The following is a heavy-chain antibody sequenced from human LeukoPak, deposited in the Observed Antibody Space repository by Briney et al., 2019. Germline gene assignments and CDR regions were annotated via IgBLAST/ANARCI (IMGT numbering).Heavy chain of an antibody. CDR2: IRYDGGNK. J-gene: IGHJ4*02. CDR1: GFTFSSYG. V-gene: IGHV3-33*08. Sequence: PGGSLRLSCAASGFTFSSYGMNWVRQAPGKGLEWVAFIRYDGGNKYYADSVKGRFTISRDSSKNTLYLQMNSLRAEDTAVYYCARRSGIAVAGAFDYWGQGTLVTVSS. CDR3: ARRSGIAVAGAFDY. D-gene: IGHD6-19*01.